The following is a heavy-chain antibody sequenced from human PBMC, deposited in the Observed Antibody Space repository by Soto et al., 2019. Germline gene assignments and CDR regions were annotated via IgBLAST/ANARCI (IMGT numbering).Heavy chain of an antibody. V-gene: IGHV1-18*04. CDR2: ISAYNGNT. D-gene: IGHD3-3*01. CDR1: GYTFTSYG. CDR3: ARGYYYYDFWSGYPSYFDY. Sequence: ASVKVSCKASGYTFTSYGISWLRQAPGQGLEWMGWISAYNGNTNYAQKLQGRVTMTTDTSTSTAYMELRSLRSDDTAVYYCARGYYYYDFWSGYPSYFDYWGQGTLVTVSS. J-gene: IGHJ4*02.